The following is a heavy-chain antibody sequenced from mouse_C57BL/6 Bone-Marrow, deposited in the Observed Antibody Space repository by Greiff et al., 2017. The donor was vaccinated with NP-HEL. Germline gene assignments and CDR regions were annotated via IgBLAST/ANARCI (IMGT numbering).Heavy chain of an antibody. CDR1: GFTFSSYG. J-gene: IGHJ4*01. V-gene: IGHV5-6*01. CDR2: ISSGGSYT. Sequence: EVKLQESGGDLVKPGGSLKLSCAASGFTFSSYGMSWVRQTPDKRLEWVATISSGGSYTYYPDSVKGRFTLSRDNAKNTLYLQMSSLKSEDTAMYYCARMVTTGRNAMDYWGQGTSVTVSS. CDR3: ARMVTTGRNAMDY. D-gene: IGHD2-2*01.